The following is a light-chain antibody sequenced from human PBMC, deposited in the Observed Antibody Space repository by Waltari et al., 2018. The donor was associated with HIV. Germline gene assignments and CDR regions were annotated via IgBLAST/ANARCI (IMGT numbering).Light chain of an antibody. V-gene: IGLV2-11*01. CDR3: CSYTGTYTLL. CDR1: TSDVGDSHY. J-gene: IGLJ3*02. Sequence: QSALTQPRSVSGSPGQSVTISCTGTTSDVGDSHYVSWYQQHPGKPPKVMIYDVTKRPSGVPDRFSGSKSGNTASLTISGLQAEDEADYYCCSYTGTYTLLFGGGTKLTVL. CDR2: DVT.